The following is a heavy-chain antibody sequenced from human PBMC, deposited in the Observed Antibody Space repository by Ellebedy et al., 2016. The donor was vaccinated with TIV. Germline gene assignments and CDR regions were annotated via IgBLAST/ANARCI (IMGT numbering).Heavy chain of an antibody. CDR1: GGSITGSRFY. CDR3: SRESLSSSWYRGYFDL. D-gene: IGHD6-13*01. CDR2: VSYSGSA. Sequence: MPSETLSLTCTVSGGSITGSRFYWGWIRQTPGKGLEWIGSVSYSGSACYNTSLRSRATISLDTSKNQISLQLTSLTAADTAVYCCSRESLSSSWYRGYFDLWGRGTPVTVSS. V-gene: IGHV4-39*07. J-gene: IGHJ2*01.